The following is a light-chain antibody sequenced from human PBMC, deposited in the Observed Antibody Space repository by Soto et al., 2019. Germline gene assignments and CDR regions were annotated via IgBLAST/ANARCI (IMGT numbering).Light chain of an antibody. CDR1: QRVNNY. CDR2: AAS. V-gene: IGKV1-39*01. Sequence: DIQMTQSPSSLSASVGDRVTITCRASQRVNNYLNWYQQKPGQAPKVLIYAASRLRSGVTSRFSGSGSGTDFTLTISSLQPEDFATYYCQQTYNTPTTFGQGTNLEIK. CDR3: QQTYNTPTT. J-gene: IGKJ2*01.